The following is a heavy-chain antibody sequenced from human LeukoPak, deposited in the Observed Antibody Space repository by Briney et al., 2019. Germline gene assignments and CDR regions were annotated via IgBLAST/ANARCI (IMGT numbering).Heavy chain of an antibody. CDR1: GFTFSSYA. CDR3: ARDHSSGYYYAYYYYYYMDV. CDR2: ISSSSSTI. J-gene: IGHJ6*03. V-gene: IGHV3-48*01. Sequence: GGSLRLSCAASGFTFSSYAMSWVRQAPGKGLEWVSYISSSSSTIYYADSVKGRFTISRDNAKNSLYLQMNSLRAEDTAVYYCARDHSSGYYYAYYYYYYMDVWGKGTTVTVSS. D-gene: IGHD3-22*01.